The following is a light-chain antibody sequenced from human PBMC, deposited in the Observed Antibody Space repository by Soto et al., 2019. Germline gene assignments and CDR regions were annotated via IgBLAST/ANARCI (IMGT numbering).Light chain of an antibody. CDR1: SSDVGGYNF. Sequence: QSALTQPPSASGSPGQSVTISCTGSSSDVGGYNFVSWYQQHPGKAPKLMIYDVSERPSGVPDRFSGSKSGNTASLTVSGLQADDEADYYCSSYSGTSIPVVFGGGTKLTVL. CDR3: SSYSGTSIPVV. J-gene: IGLJ2*01. V-gene: IGLV2-8*01. CDR2: DVS.